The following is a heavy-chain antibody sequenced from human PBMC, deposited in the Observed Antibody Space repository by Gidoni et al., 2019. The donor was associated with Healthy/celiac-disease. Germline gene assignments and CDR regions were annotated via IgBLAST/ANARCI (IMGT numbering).Heavy chain of an antibody. CDR3: TRDQYYDYVWGSYQGAFDI. CDR2: IRSKAYGGTT. Sequence: EVQLVESGGGLVQPGRSLRLSCTASGFTFGDYAMSWFRQAPGKGLEWVGFIRSKAYGGTTEYAASVKGRFTISRDDSKSIAYLQMNSLKTEDTAVYYCTRDQYYDYVWGSYQGAFDIWGQGTMVTVSS. D-gene: IGHD3-16*01. V-gene: IGHV3-49*03. CDR1: GFTFGDYA. J-gene: IGHJ3*02.